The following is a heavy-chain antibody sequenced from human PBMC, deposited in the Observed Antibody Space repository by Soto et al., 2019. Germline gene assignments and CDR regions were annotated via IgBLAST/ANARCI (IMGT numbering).Heavy chain of an antibody. Sequence: SETLSLTCAVYGMSLDGYFWSWIRQSPGKGLEWIGEINRGGGSNYNPSLESRVTISLDTSKDQFSLRLRSVTAADTAVYYCARVLLWFGAFDYWGQGTPGTVSS. CDR1: GMSLDGYF. CDR3: ARVLLWFGAFDY. V-gene: IGHV4-34*01. D-gene: IGHD3-10*01. J-gene: IGHJ4*02. CDR2: INRGGGS.